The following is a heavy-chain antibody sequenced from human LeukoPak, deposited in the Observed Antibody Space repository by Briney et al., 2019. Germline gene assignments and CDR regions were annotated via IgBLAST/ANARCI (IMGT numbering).Heavy chain of an antibody. CDR1: GFTFSSYG. CDR3: AGDYFMRDSRSQTAAY. D-gene: IGHD3-16*01. V-gene: IGHV3-33*01. CDR2: IWYDGSNK. J-gene: IGHJ4*02. Sequence: GGPLRLSCAASGFTFSSYGMHWVRQAPGKGLEWVAVIWYDGSNKYYADSVKGRFTISRDNSKNTLYLQMNSLRAEDTAVYYCAGDYFMRDSRSQTAAYWGQGTLVTVSS.